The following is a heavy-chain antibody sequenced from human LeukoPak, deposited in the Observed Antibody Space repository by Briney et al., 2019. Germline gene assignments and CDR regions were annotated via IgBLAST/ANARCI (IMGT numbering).Heavy chain of an antibody. D-gene: IGHD3-16*02. Sequence: GGSLRLSCAASGFTFSSYWMHWVRQAPGKGLEWVSLISWDGGSTYYADSVKGRFTIPRDNSKNSLYLQMNSLRAEDTALYYCAKSGGELSLRGAFDIWGQGTMVTVSS. CDR3: AKSGGELSLRGAFDI. CDR2: ISWDGGST. CDR1: GFTFSSYW. J-gene: IGHJ3*02. V-gene: IGHV3-43D*03.